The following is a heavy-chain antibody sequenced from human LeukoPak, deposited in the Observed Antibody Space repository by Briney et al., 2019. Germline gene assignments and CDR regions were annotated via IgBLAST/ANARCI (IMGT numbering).Heavy chain of an antibody. CDR3: ARARLTIFGVASGGIWFDP. CDR2: IYHSGST. Sequence: PSETLSLTCAVSGYSISIGYYWGWIRHPPGKGLEWIGSIYHSGSTYYNPSLKSRVTISVDTSKNQFSLKLSSVTAADTAVYYCARARLTIFGVASGGIWFDPWGQGTLVTVSS. V-gene: IGHV4-38-2*01. J-gene: IGHJ5*02. D-gene: IGHD3-3*01. CDR1: GYSISIGYY.